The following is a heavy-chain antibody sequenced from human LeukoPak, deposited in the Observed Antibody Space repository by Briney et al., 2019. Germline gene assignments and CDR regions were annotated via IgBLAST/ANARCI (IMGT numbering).Heavy chain of an antibody. CDR2: FDPEDGET. CDR1: GYTLTELS. J-gene: IGHJ4*02. CDR3: ATSAMIVVADPFDY. D-gene: IGHD3-22*01. V-gene: IGHV1-24*01. Sequence: GASVKVSCKVSGYTLTELSMHWVRQAPGKGLEWMGGFDPEDGETIYAQKFQGRVTMTEDTSTDTAYMELSSLRSEDTAVYYCATSAMIVVADPFDYWGQGTLVTVSS.